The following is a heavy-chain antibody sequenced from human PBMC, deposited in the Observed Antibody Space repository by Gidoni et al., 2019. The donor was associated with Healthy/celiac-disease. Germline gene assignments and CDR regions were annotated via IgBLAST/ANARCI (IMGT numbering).Heavy chain of an antibody. CDR1: GGSFSGYY. Sequence: QVQLQQCGAGLLKPSETLSLTCAVYGGSFSGYYWSWIRQPPGKGLEWIGEINHSGNTNYNPPLKSRVTISVDTSKNQFSLKLSSVTAADTAVYYCAHVGRRKMDVWGNGTTVTVSS. V-gene: IGHV4-34*01. D-gene: IGHD1-26*01. J-gene: IGHJ6*04. CDR2: INHSGNT. CDR3: AHVGRRKMDV.